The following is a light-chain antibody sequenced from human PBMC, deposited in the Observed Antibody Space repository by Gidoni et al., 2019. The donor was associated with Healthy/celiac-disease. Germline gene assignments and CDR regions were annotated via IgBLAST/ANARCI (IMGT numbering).Light chain of an antibody. Sequence: DIQVTQSPSSLSASVGDRVTITCRASQSISSYLNWNQQKPGKAPKLLIYAASSLQSGVPSRFSGSGSGTDFTLTISSLQPEDFATYYCQQSYSTPPYTFGQGTKLEIK. V-gene: IGKV1-39*01. CDR3: QQSYSTPPYT. J-gene: IGKJ2*01. CDR1: QSISSY. CDR2: AAS.